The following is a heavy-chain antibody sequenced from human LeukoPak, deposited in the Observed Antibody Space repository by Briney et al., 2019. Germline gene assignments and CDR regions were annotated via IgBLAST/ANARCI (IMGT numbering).Heavy chain of an antibody. CDR2: IYYTGTT. CDR3: ARGFYDSSGYSNCFDP. J-gene: IGHJ5*02. D-gene: IGHD3-22*01. Sequence: SETLSLTCTVSGDSISSSYWSWIRQPPGKALEWIGYIYYTGTTNYDPSLKSRVTMSIDTSKNQFSLNLNSVTAADTAVYYCARGFYDSSGYSNCFDPWGQGTLVTVSS. V-gene: IGHV4-59*01. CDR1: GDSISSSY.